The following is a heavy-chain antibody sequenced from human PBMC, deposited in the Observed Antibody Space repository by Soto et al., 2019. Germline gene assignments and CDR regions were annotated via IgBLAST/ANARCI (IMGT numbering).Heavy chain of an antibody. J-gene: IGHJ3*01. CDR1: GYTFTSYG. V-gene: IGHV1-18*01. CDR3: TRDERPNAFDV. Sequence: ASVKVSCKASGYTFTSYGISWVLQAPGQGLEWMGWFSAYNGNTNYAQKLQGKVTMKTDTSTSTAYMELRSLSSDDTAVGYCTRDERPNAFDVWGQGTLVTVPS. CDR2: FSAYNGNT.